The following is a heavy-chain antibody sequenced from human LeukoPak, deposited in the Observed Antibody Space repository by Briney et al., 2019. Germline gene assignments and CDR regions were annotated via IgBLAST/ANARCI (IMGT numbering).Heavy chain of an antibody. D-gene: IGHD3-10*01. CDR1: GYTFTSYD. CDR3: ARDGTYYYGSGQNWFDP. V-gene: IGHV1-69*04. J-gene: IGHJ5*02. Sequence: SVKVSCKASGYTFTSYDINWVRQATGQGLEWMGRIIPILGIANYAQKFQGRVTITADKSTSTAYMELSSLRSEDTAVYYCARDGTYYYGSGQNWFDPWGQGTLVTVSS. CDR2: IIPILGIA.